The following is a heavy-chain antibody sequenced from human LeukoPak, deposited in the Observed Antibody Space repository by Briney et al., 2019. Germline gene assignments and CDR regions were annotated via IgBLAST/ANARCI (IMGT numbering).Heavy chain of an antibody. CDR2: IYTGGST. CDR1: GGSISSGSYY. Sequence: SETLSLTCTVSGGSISSGSYYWSWIRQPAGKGLEWIGRIYTGGSTNYNPSLKSRVTISVDTSKNQFSLKLSSVTAADTAVYYCARDRLTGYPHDAFDIWGQGTMVTVSS. V-gene: IGHV4-61*02. J-gene: IGHJ3*02. D-gene: IGHD3-9*01. CDR3: ARDRLTGYPHDAFDI.